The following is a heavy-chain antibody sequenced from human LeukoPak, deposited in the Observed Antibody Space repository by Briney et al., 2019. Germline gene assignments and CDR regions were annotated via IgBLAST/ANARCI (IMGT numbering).Heavy chain of an antibody. CDR2: ISGSGGST. CDR3: AKDLTVVVAAPIDY. D-gene: IGHD2-15*01. Sequence: PGGSLRLSCAASGFTFSSYAMIWVRQAPGKGLEWVSAISGSGGSTYYADSVKGRFTISRDNSKNTLYLQMNSLRAEDTAVYYCAKDLTVVVAAPIDYWGQGTLVTVSS. J-gene: IGHJ4*02. CDR1: GFTFSSYA. V-gene: IGHV3-23*01.